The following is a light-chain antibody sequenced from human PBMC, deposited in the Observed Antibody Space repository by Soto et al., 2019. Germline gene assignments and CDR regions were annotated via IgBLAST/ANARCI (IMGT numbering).Light chain of an antibody. Sequence: EIVLTQSPATLSLSPGERATLSCRASQSVSRYLAWYQQKPGQAPRLLIYDASNRATGIPARFSGSGSGTYFTLTISSLEPEDFAVYYCQQRSNWITFGQGTRLEIK. CDR3: QQRSNWIT. J-gene: IGKJ5*01. V-gene: IGKV3-11*01. CDR1: QSVSRY. CDR2: DAS.